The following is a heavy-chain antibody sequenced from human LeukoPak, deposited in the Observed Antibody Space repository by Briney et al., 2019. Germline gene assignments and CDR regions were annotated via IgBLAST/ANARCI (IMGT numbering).Heavy chain of an antibody. Sequence: PGGSLRLSCAASGFTFSSYDMHWVRQATGNGLEWVSAIGTAGDTYYPGSVKGRFTISRENAKNSLYLQMNSLRAGDTAVYYCARGDSSGYYPDAFDIWGQGTMVTVSS. CDR3: ARGDSSGYYPDAFDI. D-gene: IGHD3-22*01. J-gene: IGHJ3*02. CDR2: IGTAGDT. CDR1: GFTFSSYD. V-gene: IGHV3-13*04.